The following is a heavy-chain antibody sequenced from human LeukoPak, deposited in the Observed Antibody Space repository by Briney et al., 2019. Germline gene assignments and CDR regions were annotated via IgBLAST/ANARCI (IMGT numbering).Heavy chain of an antibody. CDR2: IIPILGIA. J-gene: IGHJ4*02. Sequence: ASVKVSCKASGGTFSSYTISWVRQAPGQGLEWMGRIIPILGIANYAQKFQGRVTITADKSTSTAYMELSSLRSEDTAVYYCARAEKAVAGTAVDYWGQGILVTVSS. V-gene: IGHV1-69*02. CDR3: ARAEKAVAGTAVDY. D-gene: IGHD6-19*01. CDR1: GGTFSSYT.